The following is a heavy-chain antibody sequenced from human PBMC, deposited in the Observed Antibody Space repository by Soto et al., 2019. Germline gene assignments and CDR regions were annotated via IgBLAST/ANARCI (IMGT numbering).Heavy chain of an antibody. J-gene: IGHJ6*02. CDR3: AAPRDEYGSGISWFTYGMDV. CDR2: LNGAGGST. CDR1: GFTFSDYA. Sequence: GGSLRLSCLASGFTFSDYAMTWVRHVPGRGLEWFSSLNGAGGSTYYADSVRGRFTISRDNSQNTLFLQMNRLTVDDTAIYYCAAPRDEYGSGISWFTYGMDVWGQGTTVTVSS. D-gene: IGHD3-10*01. V-gene: IGHV3-23*01.